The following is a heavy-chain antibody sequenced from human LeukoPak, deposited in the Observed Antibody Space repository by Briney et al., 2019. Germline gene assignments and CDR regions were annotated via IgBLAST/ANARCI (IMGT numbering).Heavy chain of an antibody. D-gene: IGHD3-22*01. CDR3: ARDRRYYYDSSCFIGPFDY. Sequence: ASVTVSCQASRYTFPSYYMHWVRQPPGQGLEWMGIINPSWGSTIYAQKFQGRVTMTRVTSTSTVYMELSSLRSEDTAVYYCARDRRYYYDSSCFIGPFDYWGQGTLVTVSS. V-gene: IGHV1-46*01. CDR2: INPSWGST. CDR1: RYTFPSYY. J-gene: IGHJ4*02.